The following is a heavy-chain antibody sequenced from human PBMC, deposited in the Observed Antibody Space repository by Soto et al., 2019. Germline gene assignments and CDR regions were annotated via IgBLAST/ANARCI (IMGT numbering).Heavy chain of an antibody. Sequence: QVTLKESGPVLGKPTETLTLTCTVSGWSLSKGRLGVSWSRQPHVKTLEWLAHILSNDDKSYSTSLKSTLTISKNTSISQVVLTMTNIDLVDSATYYCAFINACSRNDCYLASCAPWGKGTLVTFSS. CDR1: GWSLSKGRLG. J-gene: IGHJ5*02. D-gene: IGHD2-2*01. CDR2: ILSNDDK. CDR3: AFINACSRNDCYLASCAP. V-gene: IGHV2-26*04.